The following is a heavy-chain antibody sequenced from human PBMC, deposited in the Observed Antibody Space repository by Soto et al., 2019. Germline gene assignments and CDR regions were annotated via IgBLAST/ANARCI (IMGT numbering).Heavy chain of an antibody. CDR3: ARDYPPDYYDSSGYYFGGWFDL. CDR2: IYPNSGGT. Sequence: ASVKVSCKASGYTFTGYYMHWVRQAPGQGLEWMGWIYPNSGGTNYAQKFQGRVTMTRDTSISTAYMELSRLRFDDTAVYYCARDYPPDYYDSSGYYFGGWFDLWGQGTLVTVSS. V-gene: IGHV1-2*02. CDR1: GYTFTGYY. D-gene: IGHD3-22*01. J-gene: IGHJ5*02.